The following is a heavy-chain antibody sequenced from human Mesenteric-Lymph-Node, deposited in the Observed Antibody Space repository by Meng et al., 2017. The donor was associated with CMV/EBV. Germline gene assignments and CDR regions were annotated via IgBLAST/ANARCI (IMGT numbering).Heavy chain of an antibody. J-gene: IGHJ3*02. V-gene: IGHV3-7*01. Sequence: LTCAASGFSFSTYWMSWVRQAPGKGLEWVANIKQDGSEKYYVDSVKGRFTISRDNAKNSLYLQMNSLRAEDTAVYYCARTNYGAFDIWGQGTMVTVSS. CDR3: ARTNYGAFDI. CDR2: IKQDGSEK. CDR1: GFSFSTYW. D-gene: IGHD4/OR15-4a*01.